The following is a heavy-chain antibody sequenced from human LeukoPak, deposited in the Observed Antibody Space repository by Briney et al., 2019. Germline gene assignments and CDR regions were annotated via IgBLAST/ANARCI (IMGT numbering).Heavy chain of an antibody. V-gene: IGHV3-30-3*01. D-gene: IGHD3-3*01. J-gene: IGHJ6*03. CDR2: ISYDGSNK. Sequence: QPGRSLRLSCAASGFTFSSYAMHWVRQAPGKGLGWVAGISYDGSNKYYADSVKGRFTISRDNSKNTLYLQMNSLRAEDTAVYYCARGGYDFWSGYPQGYYMDVWGKGTTVTVSS. CDR1: GFTFSSYA. CDR3: ARGGYDFWSGYPQGYYMDV.